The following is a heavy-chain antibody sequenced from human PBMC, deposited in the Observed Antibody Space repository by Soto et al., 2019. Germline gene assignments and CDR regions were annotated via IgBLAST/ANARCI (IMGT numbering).Heavy chain of an antibody. D-gene: IGHD5-18*01. J-gene: IGHJ5*02. CDR2: IYYSGST. Sequence: PSETLSLTCTVSGGSISSSSYYWGWIRQPPGKGLEWIGSIYYSGSTYYNPSLKSRVTISVDTSKNQFSLKLSSVTAADTAVYYCASGRVSGYSYGFSGWFDPWGQGTLVPVSS. CDR1: GGSISSSSYY. CDR3: ASGRVSGYSYGFSGWFDP. V-gene: IGHV4-39*01.